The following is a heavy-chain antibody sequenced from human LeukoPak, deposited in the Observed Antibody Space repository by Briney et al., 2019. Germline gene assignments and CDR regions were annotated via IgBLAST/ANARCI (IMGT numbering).Heavy chain of an antibody. Sequence: PGGSLRLSCAASGFTFSSCAMSWVRQAPGKGLEWVSAISGSGGSTYYADSVKGRFTISRDNSKNTLYLQMNSLRAEDTAVYYCAKAVAAAYQNLVDYWGQGTLVTVSS. CDR1: GFTFSSCA. D-gene: IGHD2-2*01. CDR3: AKAVAAAYQNLVDY. J-gene: IGHJ4*02. CDR2: ISGSGGST. V-gene: IGHV3-23*01.